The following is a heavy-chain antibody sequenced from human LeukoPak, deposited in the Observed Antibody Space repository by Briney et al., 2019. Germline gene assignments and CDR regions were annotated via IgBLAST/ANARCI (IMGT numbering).Heavy chain of an antibody. J-gene: IGHJ4*02. Sequence: ASVEVSCKVSGYIFSDLSIHGVRQAPGKGLEWMGGFDPERGETIYAQNFQGSVTMREDTSTETSYMELRRFRSEDTAVYFCAHVPLTVTSNYWGQGAQVIVSS. D-gene: IGHD4-17*01. CDR1: GYIFSDLS. CDR2: FDPERGET. CDR3: AHVPLTVTSNY. V-gene: IGHV1-24*01.